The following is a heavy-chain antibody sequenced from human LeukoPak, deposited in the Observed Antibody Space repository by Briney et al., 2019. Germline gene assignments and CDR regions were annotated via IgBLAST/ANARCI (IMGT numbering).Heavy chain of an antibody. J-gene: IGHJ3*02. CDR3: ARDGHYDSLRDDAFDI. Sequence: SGGSLRLSCAASGFTFSSYAMSWVRQAPGKGLEWIGYIYYSGSTYYNPSLKSRVTISVDTSKNQFSLKLSSVTAADTAVYYCARDGHYDSLRDDAFDIWGQGTMVTVSS. D-gene: IGHD3-22*01. CDR1: GFTFSSYA. CDR2: IYYSGST. V-gene: IGHV4-59*12.